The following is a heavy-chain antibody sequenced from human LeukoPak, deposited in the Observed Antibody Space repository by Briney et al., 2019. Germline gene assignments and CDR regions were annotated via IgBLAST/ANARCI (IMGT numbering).Heavy chain of an antibody. D-gene: IGHD6-19*01. J-gene: IGHJ4*02. CDR1: GGSIGNNY. CDR2: IYYTGAT. CDR3: AKYGNSGWVIDN. V-gene: IGHV4-59*08. Sequence: SETLSLTCTVSGGSIGNNYWTWIRQPPGKGLEYIGYIYYTGATNYNPSRKSRVTISVDTSKSQFSLKLSSVTAADTAVYFCAKYGNSGWVIDNWGQGALVTVSS.